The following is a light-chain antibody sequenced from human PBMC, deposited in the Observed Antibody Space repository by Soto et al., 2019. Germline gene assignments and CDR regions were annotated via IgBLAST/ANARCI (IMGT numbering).Light chain of an antibody. Sequence: QSALTQPASVSGSPGQSITISCTGTSSDVGGYNYVSWYQQHPGKAPKLMIYEVSNRPSGVSNRFSGSKSGNTASLTISGLHAEDEDGYYCSSYTSSSTLVFGGGTQLTDL. V-gene: IGLV2-14*01. CDR1: SSDVGGYNY. J-gene: IGLJ3*02. CDR2: EVS. CDR3: SSYTSSSTLV.